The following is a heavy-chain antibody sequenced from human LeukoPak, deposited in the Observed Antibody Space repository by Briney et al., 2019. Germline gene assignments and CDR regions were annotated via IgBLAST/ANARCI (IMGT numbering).Heavy chain of an antibody. Sequence: SETLSLTCTVSGGSISSYYWSWIRQPPGKGLEWIGYIYYSGSTNYNPSLKSRVTISVDTSKNQFSLKLSSVTAADTAVYYCARGAEGGWLQPTYYFDYWGQGTLVTVSS. CDR1: GGSISSYY. D-gene: IGHD5-24*01. CDR2: IYYSGST. V-gene: IGHV4-59*01. J-gene: IGHJ4*02. CDR3: ARGAEGGWLQPTYYFDY.